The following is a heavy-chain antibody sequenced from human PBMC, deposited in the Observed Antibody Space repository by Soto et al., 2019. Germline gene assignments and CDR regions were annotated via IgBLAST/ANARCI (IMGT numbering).Heavy chain of an antibody. CDR2: LIPITGTA. J-gene: IGHJ6*02. CDR1: GGTFGSYA. CDR3: ARSQGSRTSLEIYYYYYYGMDV. D-gene: IGHD2-2*01. V-gene: IGHV1-69*01. Sequence: QVQLVQSGAEVNKPGSSVKVSCKASGGTFGSYAISWVRQAPGQGPEWMGGLIPITGTANYAQKFQGRVTTTSVESTSTASMQLSSRISEDTAVYYCARSQGSRTSLEIYYYYYYGMDVCGQGTKVTVYS.